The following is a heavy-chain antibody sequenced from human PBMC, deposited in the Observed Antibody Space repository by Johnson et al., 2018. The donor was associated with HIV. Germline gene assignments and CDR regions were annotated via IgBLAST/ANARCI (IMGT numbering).Heavy chain of an antibody. Sequence: VQLVESGVGLAKPAWSPRVSCAASQFTFSSYYMNCVRQAPGKGLEWVSAISGSGGSTYYADSVKGRFTISRDNSKNTLYLQMNSLRAEDTTVYYCARGVSPERQAGPDAFDIWGQGTMVTVSS. CDR2: ISGSGGST. CDR1: QFTFSSYY. V-gene: IGHV3-23*04. D-gene: IGHD1-14*01. CDR3: ARGVSPERQAGPDAFDI. J-gene: IGHJ3*02.